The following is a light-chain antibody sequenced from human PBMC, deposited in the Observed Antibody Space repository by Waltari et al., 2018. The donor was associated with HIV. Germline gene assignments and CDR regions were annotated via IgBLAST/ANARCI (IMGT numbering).Light chain of an antibody. J-gene: IGKJ4*01. CDR1: QDISRS. Sequence: DIQLTQSPSYVSASVGDTVTVTCRASQDISRSLAWYQQKPGKAPELLIFAASTLQSGVSSRFSGSGSGTSFTLTINTLRTEDFATYYCQQADSLPLTLGGGTKVEI. CDR2: AAS. CDR3: QQADSLPLT. V-gene: IGKV1-12*01.